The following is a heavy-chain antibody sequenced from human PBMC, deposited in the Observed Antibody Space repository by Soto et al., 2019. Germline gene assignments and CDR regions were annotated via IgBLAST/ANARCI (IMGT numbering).Heavy chain of an antibody. D-gene: IGHD3-3*01. CDR1: GFTFSSYA. CDR2: ISYDGSNK. V-gene: IGHV3-30-3*01. J-gene: IGHJ6*02. Sequence: GGSLRLSCAASGFTFSSYAMHWVRQAPGKGLEWVAVISYDGSNKYYADSVKGRFTISRDNSKNTLYLQMNSLRAEDTAVYYCARDRYYDFWSGYSFSGMDVWGQGATVTVSS. CDR3: ARDRYYDFWSGYSFSGMDV.